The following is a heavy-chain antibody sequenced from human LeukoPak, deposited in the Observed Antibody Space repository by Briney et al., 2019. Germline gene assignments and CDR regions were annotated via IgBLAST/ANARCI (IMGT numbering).Heavy chain of an antibody. CDR2: INHSGST. CDR1: GGSFSGYY. J-gene: IGHJ4*02. D-gene: IGHD6-19*01. CDR3: ARGRDSSGWRPTDY. V-gene: IGHV4-34*01. Sequence: SETLSLTCAVYGGSFSGYYWSWIRQPPGKGLEWIGEINHSGSTNYNPSLKSRVTISVDTSKNQFSLKLSSVTAADTAAYYCARGRDSSGWRPTDYWGQGTLVTVSS.